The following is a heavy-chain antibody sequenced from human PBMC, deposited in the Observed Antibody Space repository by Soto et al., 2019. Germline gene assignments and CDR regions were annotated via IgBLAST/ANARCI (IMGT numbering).Heavy chain of an antibody. CDR2: IYWNGDK. D-gene: IGHD6-19*01. J-gene: IGHJ4*02. CDR1: GFSLSTSGVG. CDR3: AHRPSGWFLFDY. Sequence: QITLKESGPTLVKPTQTLTLTCTFSGFSLSTSGVGVGWIRQSPGKALQWLALIYWNGDKRYNPSLKTRLTTPKNTSKNQVGLTLTNMDPVNTATYYCAHRPSGWFLFDYWGQETLFTVSS. V-gene: IGHV2-5*01.